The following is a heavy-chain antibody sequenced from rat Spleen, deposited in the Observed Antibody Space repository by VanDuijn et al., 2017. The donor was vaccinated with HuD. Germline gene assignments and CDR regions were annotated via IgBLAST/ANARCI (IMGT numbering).Heavy chain of an antibody. V-gene: IGHV2-13*01. CDR1: GFSLSNYG. CDR3: TRDAGRLLQWSYYFDY. Sequence: QVQLKESGPGLVQPSQTLSLTCTVSGFSLSNYGVIWVRQPPGKGLEWMGGIWGDGSTKYNSALKSRLSISRDTSKSQVFLKMNSLQTEDTAIYFCTRDAGRLLQWSYYFDYWGQGVMVTVSS. J-gene: IGHJ2*01. D-gene: IGHD1-1*01. CDR2: IWGDGST.